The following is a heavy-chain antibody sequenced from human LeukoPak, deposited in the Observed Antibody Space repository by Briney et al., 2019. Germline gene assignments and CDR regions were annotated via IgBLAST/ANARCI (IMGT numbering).Heavy chain of an antibody. V-gene: IGHV3-23*01. J-gene: IGHJ5*02. CDR3: AKFSGGVAPLDP. Sequence: GGSLRLSCAASGFTFSSYAMNWVRQAPGKGLEWVSSIRSSGDNTYYADSVKGRFTISRDNSKNTVYLQMNSLRADDTAVYYCAKFSGGVAPLDPWGQGTLVTVSS. CDR1: GFTFSSYA. CDR2: IRSSGDNT. D-gene: IGHD5-12*01.